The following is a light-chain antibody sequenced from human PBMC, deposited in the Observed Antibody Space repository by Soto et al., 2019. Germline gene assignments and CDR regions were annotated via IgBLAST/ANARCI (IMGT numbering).Light chain of an antibody. CDR3: SSYTSSSTHGV. V-gene: IGLV2-14*01. Sequence: QSVLTQPASVSGSPGQSITISCTGTSSDVGGYNYVSWYQQHPGKAPKVMIYEVSNRPSGVSNRFSGSKSGNTASLSISGLQAADEADYYCSSYTSSSTHGVFGGGTKLTVL. CDR1: SSDVGGYNY. CDR2: EVS. J-gene: IGLJ3*02.